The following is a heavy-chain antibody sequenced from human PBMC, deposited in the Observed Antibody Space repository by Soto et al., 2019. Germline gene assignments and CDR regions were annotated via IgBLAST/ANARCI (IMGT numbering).Heavy chain of an antibody. D-gene: IGHD5-12*01. CDR3: ARVGGDGYNLLWYFDY. J-gene: IGHJ4*02. Sequence: SETLSLTCTVSGGSISSGGYYWSWIRQHPGKGLEWIGYIYYSGSTYYNPSLKSRVTISVDTSKNQFSLKLSSVTAADTAVYYCARVGGDGYNLLWYFDYWGQGTLVTVSS. CDR2: IYYSGST. V-gene: IGHV4-31*03. CDR1: GGSISSGGYY.